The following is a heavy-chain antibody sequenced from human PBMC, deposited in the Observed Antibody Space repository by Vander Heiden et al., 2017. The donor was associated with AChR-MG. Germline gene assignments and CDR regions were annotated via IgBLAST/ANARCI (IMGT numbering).Heavy chain of an antibody. CDR3: AKTRRSNVDTAMVGY. Sequence: QVQLVESGGGVVQPGRSLRLSCAASGFTFSSYGMHWVRQAPGKGLEWVAVISYDGSNKYYADSVKGRFTISRDNSKNTLYLQMNSLRAEDTAVYYCAKTRRSNVDTAMVGYWGQGTLVTVSS. V-gene: IGHV3-30*18. CDR2: ISYDGSNK. J-gene: IGHJ4*02. CDR1: GFTFSSYG. D-gene: IGHD5-18*01.